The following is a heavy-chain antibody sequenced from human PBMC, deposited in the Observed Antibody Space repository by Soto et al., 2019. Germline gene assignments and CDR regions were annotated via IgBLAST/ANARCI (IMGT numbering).Heavy chain of an antibody. Sequence: QVQLVESGGGVVPPGRSLRLSCAASGFTFSTYSMYWVRHAPGKGLEWVAVISYDGSNKYEADSMKDRFTIYRDNSKNTLYLRLNSLRAEDTAVYYCARPYYDVWTGYPGAFFDYWGQGTLVTVSS. CDR1: GFTFSTYS. V-gene: IGHV3-30-3*01. D-gene: IGHD3-3*01. J-gene: IGHJ4*02. CDR2: ISYDGSNK. CDR3: ARPYYDVWTGYPGAFFDY.